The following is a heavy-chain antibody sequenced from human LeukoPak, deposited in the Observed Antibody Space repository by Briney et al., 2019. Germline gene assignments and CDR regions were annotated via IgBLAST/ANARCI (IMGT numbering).Heavy chain of an antibody. V-gene: IGHV3-9*01. J-gene: IGHJ4*02. CDR2: ISWNSGSI. D-gene: IGHD6-19*01. CDR1: GFTFSSSW. CDR3: AKDISLQWLVSFDY. Sequence: PGGSLRLSCAASGFTFSSSWIHWVRQAPGKGLEWVSGISWNSGSIGYADSVKGRFTISRDNAKNSLYLQMNSLRAEDTALYYCAKDISLQWLVSFDYWGQGTLVTVSS.